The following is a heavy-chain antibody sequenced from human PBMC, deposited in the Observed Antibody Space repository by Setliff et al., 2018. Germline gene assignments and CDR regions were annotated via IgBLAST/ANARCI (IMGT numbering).Heavy chain of an antibody. J-gene: IGHJ5*02. V-gene: IGHV4-34*01. CDR1: GGTFSDYY. Sequence: ASETLSLTCAAYGGTFSDYYWTWIRQPPGKGLEWIGTIYQNGITYYNPSVKSRVTISVDKSKNQFSLSLRSVTAADTAVYYCATDGPVLNGDYISWGQGTLVTVSS. CDR2: IYQNGIT. D-gene: IGHD3-10*01. CDR3: ATDGPVLNGDYIS.